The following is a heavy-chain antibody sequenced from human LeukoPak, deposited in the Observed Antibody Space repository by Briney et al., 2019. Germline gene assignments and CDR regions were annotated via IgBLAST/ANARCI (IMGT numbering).Heavy chain of an antibody. Sequence: GASVKVSCKASGYTFTGYYMHWVRQAPGQGLEWMGGIIPIFGTANYAQKFQGRVTISADESTSTVYMELSSLRPEDTAVFYCARDEIAVAGFGTFDYWGQGTLVTVSS. CDR1: GYTFTGYY. V-gene: IGHV1-69*13. J-gene: IGHJ4*02. D-gene: IGHD6-19*01. CDR2: IIPIFGTA. CDR3: ARDEIAVAGFGTFDY.